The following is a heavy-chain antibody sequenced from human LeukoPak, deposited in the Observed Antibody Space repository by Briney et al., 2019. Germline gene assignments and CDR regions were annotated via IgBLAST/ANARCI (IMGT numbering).Heavy chain of an antibody. CDR2: INAGNGNT. CDR1: GYTFTSYA. D-gene: IGHD3-16*01. CDR3: ACYDVWGPIGAFDI. V-gene: IGHV1-3*01. J-gene: IGHJ3*02. Sequence: ASVKVSCKASGYTFTSYAMHWVRQAPGQRLEWMGWINAGNGNTKYSQKFQGRVTITRDTSASTAYMELSSLRSEDTAVYYCACYDVWGPIGAFDIWGQGAMVSVSS.